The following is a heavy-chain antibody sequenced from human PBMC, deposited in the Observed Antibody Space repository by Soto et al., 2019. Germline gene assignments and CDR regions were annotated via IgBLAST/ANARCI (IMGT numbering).Heavy chain of an antibody. CDR3: ARDSHLVGATTPAFDI. D-gene: IGHD1-26*01. J-gene: IGHJ3*02. Sequence: GESLKISCAASGFTFSSYEMNWVRQAPGKGLEWVSYISSSGSTIYYADSVKGRFTISRDNAKNSLYLQMNSLRAEDTDVYYCARDSHLVGATTPAFDIWGQGTMVTISS. CDR1: GFTFSSYE. CDR2: ISSSGSTI. V-gene: IGHV3-48*03.